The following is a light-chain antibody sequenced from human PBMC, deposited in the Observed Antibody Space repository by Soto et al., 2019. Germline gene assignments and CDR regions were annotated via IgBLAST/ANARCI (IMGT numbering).Light chain of an antibody. CDR1: SSDIGGYNY. CDR3: TSYTSSSTNDV. J-gene: IGLJ1*01. V-gene: IGLV2-14*01. Sequence: QSALTQPASVSGSPGQSITISCTGTSSDIGGYNYVSWYQQHPGKTPKVMIYEVSNRPSGVSNRFSGSKSGNTASLTISGLQAEDEADYYCTSYTSSSTNDVFGTGTKLTVL. CDR2: EVS.